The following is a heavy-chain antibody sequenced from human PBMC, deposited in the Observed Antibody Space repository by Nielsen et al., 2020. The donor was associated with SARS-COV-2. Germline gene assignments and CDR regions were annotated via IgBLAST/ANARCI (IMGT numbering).Heavy chain of an antibody. CDR1: GFTVSSYG. CDR2: ISYDGSNK. Sequence: GESLKISCAASGFTVSSYGMHWVRQAPGKGLEWVAVISYDGSNKYYADSVKGRFTISRDNSKNTLYLQMNSLRAEDTAVYYCAKEGFLESSYYYYGMDVWGQGTTVTVSS. D-gene: IGHD3-3*01. J-gene: IGHJ6*02. CDR3: AKEGFLESSYYYYGMDV. V-gene: IGHV3-30*18.